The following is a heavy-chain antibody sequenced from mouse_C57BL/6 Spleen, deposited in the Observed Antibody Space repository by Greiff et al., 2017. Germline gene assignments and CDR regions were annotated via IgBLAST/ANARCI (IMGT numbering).Heavy chain of an antibody. V-gene: IGHV1-15*01. J-gene: IGHJ3*01. Sequence: VQLVESGAELVRPGASVTLSCKASGYTFTDYEMHWVKQTPVHGLEWIGAIDPETGGTAYNQKFKGKAILTADKSSSTAYMELRSLTSEDSAVYYCTRSGYYGSSHPFAYWGQGTLVTVSA. CDR2: IDPETGGT. D-gene: IGHD1-1*01. CDR3: TRSGYYGSSHPFAY. CDR1: GYTFTDYE.